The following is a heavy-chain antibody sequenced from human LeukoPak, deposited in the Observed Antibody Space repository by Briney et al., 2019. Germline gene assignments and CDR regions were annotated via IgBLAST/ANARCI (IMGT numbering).Heavy chain of an antibody. Sequence: PGGSLRLSCAASGFTFSSYGMSWVRQAPGKGLEWVSTISGSDGGTYYADSVKGRFTISRDNSKNTLYLQMNSLRAQDTAVYYCAKLLAYSNYDYFDYWGQGTLVTVSS. J-gene: IGHJ4*02. CDR3: AKLLAYSNYDYFDY. V-gene: IGHV3-23*01. D-gene: IGHD4-11*01. CDR1: GFTFSSYG. CDR2: ISGSDGGT.